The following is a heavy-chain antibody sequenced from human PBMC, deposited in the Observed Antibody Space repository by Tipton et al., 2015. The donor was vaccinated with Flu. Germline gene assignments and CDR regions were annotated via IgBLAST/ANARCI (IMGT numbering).Heavy chain of an antibody. Sequence: TLSLTCAVSGFSISTGYYWGWIRQSPGKGLECIGSVYRTGRTYLNPSLKSRVTMSVDMSTNQFSLNLSSVTAADTAVYYCAREGGNFGSANYLTLDYWGQGVLVTVSS. CDR1: GFSISTGYY. V-gene: IGHV4-38-2*02. CDR3: AREGGNFGSANYLTLDY. D-gene: IGHD3-10*01. J-gene: IGHJ4*02. CDR2: VYRTGRT.